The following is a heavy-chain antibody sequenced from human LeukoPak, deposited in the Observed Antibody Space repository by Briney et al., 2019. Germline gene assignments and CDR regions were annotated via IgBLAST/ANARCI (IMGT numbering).Heavy chain of an antibody. CDR3: AREGGTSRDFDY. V-gene: IGHV5-51*01. J-gene: IGHJ4*02. D-gene: IGHD4-23*01. CDR1: GYTFSSYW. CDR2: IYPGDSDT. Sequence: GESLKISRKGSGYTFSSYWIGWVRQMPGKGLEWMGVIYPGDSDTRYSPSFQGQVIISADKSISTAYLQWSSLKASDTAMYYCAREGGTSRDFDYWGRGALVTVSS.